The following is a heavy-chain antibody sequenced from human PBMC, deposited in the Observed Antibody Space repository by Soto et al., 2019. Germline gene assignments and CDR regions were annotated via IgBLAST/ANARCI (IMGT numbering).Heavy chain of an antibody. Sequence: QVQLQESGPGLVKPSQTLSLTCTVSGGSISSGDYYWSWIRQPPGKGLEWIGYIYYSGSTYYNPSHKTLVTISVDTSKNQCSLKLSSVTAADTAVYYCDRVAFVYCSSTSCIGYSFVVNWFDPWGQGTLVTVSS. CDR3: DRVAFVYCSSTSCIGYSFVVNWFDP. CDR2: IYYSGST. D-gene: IGHD2-2*01. J-gene: IGHJ5*02. V-gene: IGHV4-30-4*01. CDR1: GGSISSGDYY.